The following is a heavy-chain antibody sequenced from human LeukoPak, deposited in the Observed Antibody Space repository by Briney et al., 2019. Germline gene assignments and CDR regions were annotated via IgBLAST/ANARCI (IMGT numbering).Heavy chain of an antibody. CDR3: ARDRCTSTSCYAPYNWFDS. Sequence: GASVKVSCKASGYTFSSYGITWVRQAPGRGLEWMGWISAYKGNTNYAQKLQGRVTMTTDTSTSTAYMELRSLRSDDTAVYFCARDRCTSTSCYAPYNWFDSWGQGTLVTVTS. D-gene: IGHD2-2*01. CDR2: ISAYKGNT. V-gene: IGHV1-18*01. CDR1: GYTFSSYG. J-gene: IGHJ5*01.